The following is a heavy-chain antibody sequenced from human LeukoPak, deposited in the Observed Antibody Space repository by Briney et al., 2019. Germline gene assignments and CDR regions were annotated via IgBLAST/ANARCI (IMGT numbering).Heavy chain of an antibody. CDR1: GYTFTSFG. J-gene: IGHJ4*02. CDR2: IGAYNGDT. D-gene: IGHD2-15*01. Sequence: ASVKVSCKPSGYTFTSFGISWVRQAPGQGLEWMGWIGAYNGDTNYAQKFQGRGTMTTDTSTSTAYMDLRSLRSDDTAVYYCTRDHCSGDNCPSFDYWGQGTLVTVSS. CDR3: TRDHCSGDNCPSFDY. V-gene: IGHV1-18*04.